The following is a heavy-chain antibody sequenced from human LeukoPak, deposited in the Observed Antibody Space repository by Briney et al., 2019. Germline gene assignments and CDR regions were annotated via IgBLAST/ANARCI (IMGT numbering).Heavy chain of an antibody. CDR2: ISSSSSTI. D-gene: IGHD2-2*01. CDR3: ARDWDCSSTSCPGDY. Sequence: PGGSLRLSCAASGFTFSSYSMNWVRQAPGKGLEWVSYISSSSSTIYYADSVKGRFTISRDNAKNSLYLQMNSLRAEDTAVYYCARDWDCSSTSCPGDYWGQGTLVTVSS. V-gene: IGHV3-48*01. CDR1: GFTFSSYS. J-gene: IGHJ4*02.